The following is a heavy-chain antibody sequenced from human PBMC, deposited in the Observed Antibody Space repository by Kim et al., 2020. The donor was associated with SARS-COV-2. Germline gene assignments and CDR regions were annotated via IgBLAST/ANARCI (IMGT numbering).Heavy chain of an antibody. J-gene: IGHJ6*02. Sequence: SETLSLTCTVSGDSISRYYWSWIRQPPGKGLEWIGYIYYSGRTNYNPSLKSRVTISVDTSKNQFSLKLSSVTAADTAVYYCARDRVVGGMDVWGQGTTVTVSS. V-gene: IGHV4-59*13. CDR3: ARDRVVGGMDV. CDR2: IYYSGRT. D-gene: IGHD1-26*01. CDR1: GDSISRYY.